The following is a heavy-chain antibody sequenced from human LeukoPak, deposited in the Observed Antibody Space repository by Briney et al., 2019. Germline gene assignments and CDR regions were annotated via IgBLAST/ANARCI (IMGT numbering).Heavy chain of an antibody. J-gene: IGHJ4*02. CDR1: GGSFSGYY. D-gene: IGHD3-22*01. V-gene: IGHV4-34*01. CDR2: INHGGST. Sequence: SGTLSLTCAVYGGSFSGYYWSWIRQPPGKGLEWIGEINHGGSTNYNPSLKSRVTISVDTSKNQFSLKLSSVTAADTAVYYCARGRYYYDSSGYLLFDYWGQGTLVTVSS. CDR3: ARGRYYYDSSGYLLFDY.